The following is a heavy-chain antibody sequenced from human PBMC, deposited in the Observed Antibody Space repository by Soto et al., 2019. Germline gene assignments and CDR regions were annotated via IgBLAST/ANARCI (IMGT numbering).Heavy chain of an antibody. Sequence: VASVKVSCKASGYTITAHLLHWVRQAPGQGLEWMGWISAYNGNTNYAQKLQGRVTMTTDTSTSTAYMELRSLRSDDTAVYYCARDRMSSTGTGFYYYYGMDVWGQGTTVTVSS. CDR3: ARDRMSSTGTGFYYYYGMDV. D-gene: IGHD1-1*01. J-gene: IGHJ6*02. CDR2: ISAYNGNT. V-gene: IGHV1-18*04. CDR1: GYTITAHL.